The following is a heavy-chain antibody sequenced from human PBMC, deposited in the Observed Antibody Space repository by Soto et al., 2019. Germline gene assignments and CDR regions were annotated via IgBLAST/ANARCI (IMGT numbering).Heavy chain of an antibody. CDR2: IIPIPDIT. CDR1: GGTFSTYI. CDR3: TRHRITRRGDAFEL. J-gene: IGHJ3*01. V-gene: IGHV1-69*02. D-gene: IGHD3-3*01. Sequence: QVQLVQSGAEVRKPGSSVKVSCKAPGGTFSTYIISWVRQAPGQGLEWMGRIIPIPDITHYAQKFHGRVTVTADRSTSTAFMELTSLKSEDTAVYYCTRHRITRRGDAFELWGQGTMVTVSS.